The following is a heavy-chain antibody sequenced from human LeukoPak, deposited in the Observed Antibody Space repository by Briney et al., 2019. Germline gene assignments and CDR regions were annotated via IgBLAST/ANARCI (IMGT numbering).Heavy chain of an antibody. Sequence: GASVKVSCKASGYTFSSYDINWVRQATGQGLEWMGWMNPNSGKTGYAQKFQGRVTMTRNTSISTAYMEPSSLRSEDTAVYYCARGPTQVVVLGYYYMDVWGKGTTVTVSS. CDR1: GYTFSSYD. V-gene: IGHV1-8*01. J-gene: IGHJ6*03. CDR3: ARGPTQVVVLGYYYMDV. D-gene: IGHD2-2*01. CDR2: MNPNSGKT.